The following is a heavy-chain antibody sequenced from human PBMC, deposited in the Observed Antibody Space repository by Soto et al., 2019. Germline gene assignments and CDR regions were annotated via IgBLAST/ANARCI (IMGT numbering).Heavy chain of an antibody. J-gene: IGHJ4*02. CDR1: GFTFSSYA. V-gene: IGHV3-23*01. D-gene: IGHD3-9*01. Sequence: EVQLLESGGGLVQPGGSLRLSCAASGFTFSSYAMSWVRQAPGKGLEWVSAISGSGGSTYYADSVKGRFTISRDNSKNTLYRESNSLRAEDTAVYYWANDPASKYYWLSPKHIDYWGQGTLVTVSS. CDR2: ISGSGGST. CDR3: ANDPASKYYWLSPKHIDY.